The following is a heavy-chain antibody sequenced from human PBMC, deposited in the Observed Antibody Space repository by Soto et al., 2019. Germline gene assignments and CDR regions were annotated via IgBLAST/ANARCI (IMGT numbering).Heavy chain of an antibody. D-gene: IGHD3-10*01. V-gene: IGHV3-30*18. CDR3: AKALPLWFGELLYGYYYYGMDV. CDR1: GFTFSSYG. Sequence: GGSLRLSCAASGFTFSSYGMHWVRQAPGKGLEWVAVISYDGSNKYYADSVKGRFTISRDNSKNTLYLQMNSLRAEDTAVYYCAKALPLWFGELLYGYYYYGMDVWGQGTTVTVSS. CDR2: ISYDGSNK. J-gene: IGHJ6*02.